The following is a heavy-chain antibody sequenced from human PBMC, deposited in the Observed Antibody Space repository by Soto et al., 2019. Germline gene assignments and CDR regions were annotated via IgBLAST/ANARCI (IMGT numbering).Heavy chain of an antibody. Sequence: ASVKVSCKASGYTFTGYYMRWVRQAPGQGLEWMGWINPSSGGTNYAQKFQGWVTMTRDTXISTAYMELSRLRSDDTAVYYCARDRSNGMDVWGQGTTVTVSS. CDR3: ARDRSNGMDV. CDR1: GYTFTGYY. V-gene: IGHV1-2*04. CDR2: INPSSGGT. J-gene: IGHJ6*02.